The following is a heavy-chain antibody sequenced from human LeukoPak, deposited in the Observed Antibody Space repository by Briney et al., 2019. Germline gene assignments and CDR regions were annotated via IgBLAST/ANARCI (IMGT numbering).Heavy chain of an antibody. Sequence: SETLSLTCSVSGGSISSTTYYWAWLRQPPGKGLEWIGTIYYSGSTYYNPSLKSRVTISVDTSNNQFSLKLRSVTAADTAVYYCARHRGDYDSSGYYWFDPWSQGTLVTVSS. CDR1: GGSISSTTYY. D-gene: IGHD3-22*01. V-gene: IGHV4-39*01. J-gene: IGHJ5*02. CDR2: IYYSGST. CDR3: ARHRGDYDSSGYYWFDP.